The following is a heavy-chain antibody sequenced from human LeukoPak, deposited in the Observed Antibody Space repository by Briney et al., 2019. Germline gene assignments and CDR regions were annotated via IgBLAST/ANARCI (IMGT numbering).Heavy chain of an antibody. Sequence: ASVKVSCKASGYTFTGYYMHWVRQAPGQGLEWMGWIDPNSGGTNYAQKFQGRVTMTRDTSISTAYMELSRLRSDDTAVYYCARVVAAAGSRGISYYYYYYMDVWGKGTTVTISS. V-gene: IGHV1-2*02. J-gene: IGHJ6*03. CDR3: ARVVAAAGSRGISYYYYYYMDV. D-gene: IGHD6-13*01. CDR2: IDPNSGGT. CDR1: GYTFTGYY.